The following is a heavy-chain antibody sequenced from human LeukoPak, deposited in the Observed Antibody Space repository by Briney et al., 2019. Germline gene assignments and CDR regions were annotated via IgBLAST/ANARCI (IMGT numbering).Heavy chain of an antibody. CDR2: INPNSGGT. D-gene: IGHD3-3*01. CDR1: GYTFTGYY. J-gene: IGHJ4*02. V-gene: IGHV1-2*02. CDR3: AGATLRFLEWLPFDY. Sequence: GASVKVSCKASGYTFTGYYMHWVRQAPGQGLEWMGWINPNSGGTNYAQKFQGRVTMTRDTSISTAYMELSRLRSDDTAVYYCAGATLRFLEWLPFDYGGRGPLVPVSS.